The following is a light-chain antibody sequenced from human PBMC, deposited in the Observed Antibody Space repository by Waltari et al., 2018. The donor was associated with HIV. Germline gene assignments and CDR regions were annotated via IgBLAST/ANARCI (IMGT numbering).Light chain of an antibody. Sequence: QSVLTQPPSVSAAPGQRVTISCTGSSSNIGAGYEVDWYQQLPGTAPKVLVYDNTNRPSGVPDRFSGSKSGASASLGITGLQAEDEADYYCQSYDSSLRGVLFGGGTKLTVL. CDR2: DNT. J-gene: IGLJ2*01. CDR3: QSYDSSLRGVL. CDR1: SSNIGAGYE. V-gene: IGLV1-40*01.